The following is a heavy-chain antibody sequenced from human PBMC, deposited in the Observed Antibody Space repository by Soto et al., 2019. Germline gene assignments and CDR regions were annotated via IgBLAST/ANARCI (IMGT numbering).Heavy chain of an antibody. CDR3: TRDGSSGWSDF. CDR1: GFTVSNNY. D-gene: IGHD6-19*01. Sequence: GGSLRLSYAASGFTVSNNYMSWVRQAPGKGLEWVSVIYSGGSTYYADSVKGRFTISRDNSKNTLYLQMNSLRAEDTAVYYCTRDGSSGWSDFWGQGTLVTVSS. J-gene: IGHJ4*02. V-gene: IGHV3-66*01. CDR2: IYSGGST.